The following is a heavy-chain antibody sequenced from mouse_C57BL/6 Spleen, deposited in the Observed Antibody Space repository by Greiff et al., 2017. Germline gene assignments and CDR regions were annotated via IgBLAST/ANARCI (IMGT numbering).Heavy chain of an antibody. D-gene: IGHD1-1*01. CDR1: GYNFTSYW. Sequence: QVQLQQPGAELVRPGSSVKLSCKASGYNFTSYWMDWVKQRTGQGLEWIGNIYPSDSETHYTQKFQDKATLTVDKSSSTAYMQLSSLTSEDSAVEYCASRYYESHWYGDVWGTGTTVTVSS. CDR2: IYPSDSET. V-gene: IGHV1-61*01. CDR3: ASRYYESHWYGDV. J-gene: IGHJ1*03.